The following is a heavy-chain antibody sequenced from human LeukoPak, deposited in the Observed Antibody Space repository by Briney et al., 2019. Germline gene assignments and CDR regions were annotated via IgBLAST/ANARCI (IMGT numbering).Heavy chain of an antibody. CDR1: GGSMSSYY. CDR2: IYYSGST. J-gene: IGHJ4*02. Sequence: SETLSLTCSVSGGSMSSYYWSWIRQPPGKGLEWIGYIYYSGSTNYNPSLKSRVTISVDTSKNQFSLKLSSVTAADTAVYYCARASSSWYAGFDYWGQGTLVTVSS. D-gene: IGHD6-13*01. V-gene: IGHV4-59*01. CDR3: ARASSSWYAGFDY.